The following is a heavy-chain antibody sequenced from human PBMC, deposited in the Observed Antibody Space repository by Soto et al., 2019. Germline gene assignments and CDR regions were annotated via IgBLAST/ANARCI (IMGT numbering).Heavy chain of an antibody. CDR1: GFSLNDHY. CDR2: TRNKVNVYTT. J-gene: IGHJ3*01. D-gene: IGHD3-22*01. CDR3: VRASHYDSSDFSVWGVFDF. Sequence: EVQLVESGGGLVQPGGSLRLSCAASGFSLNDHYMDWVRQAPGKGLEWVGRTRNKVNVYTTEYAASVKGRFTISRDDSRKSLYLDMTRLKSEDTAVYYCVRASHYDSSDFSVWGVFDFWGQGTMVTVSS. V-gene: IGHV3-72*01.